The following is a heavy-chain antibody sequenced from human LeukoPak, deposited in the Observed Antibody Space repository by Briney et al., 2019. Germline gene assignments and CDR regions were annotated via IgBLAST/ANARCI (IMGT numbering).Heavy chain of an antibody. J-gene: IGHJ6*03. CDR2: ISGSGGST. D-gene: IGHD1-26*01. Sequence: PRGSLRLSCAASGFPFRCYGLSWLRQAPGRGVDGVSAISGSGGSTYYADSVKGRFTISRDNSKNTLYLQMNSLRAEDTALYYCAKDGDTVSGTYYFDMDVWGKGTTVIISS. CDR3: AKDGDTVSGTYYFDMDV. CDR1: GFPFRCYG. V-gene: IGHV3-23*01.